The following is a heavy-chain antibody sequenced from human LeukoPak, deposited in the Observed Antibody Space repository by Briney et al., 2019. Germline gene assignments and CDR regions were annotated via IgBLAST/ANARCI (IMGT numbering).Heavy chain of an antibody. J-gene: IGHJ1*01. V-gene: IGHV1-69*04. Sequence: EASVKVSCKASGGTFSSYAISWVRQAPGQGLEWMGRIIPILGIANYAQKFPGRVTITADKSTSTAYMELSSLRSEDTAVYYCATYSSLNRREFQYWGQGTPLTVSS. CDR1: GGTFSSYA. CDR3: ATYSSLNRREFQY. D-gene: IGHD3-22*01. CDR2: IIPILGIA.